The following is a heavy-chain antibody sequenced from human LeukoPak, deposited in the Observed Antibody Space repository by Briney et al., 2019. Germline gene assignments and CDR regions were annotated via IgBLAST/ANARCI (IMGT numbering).Heavy chain of an antibody. D-gene: IGHD5-12*01. CDR3: ARPRRRGYEGSYYFDY. CDR2: INPNSGGT. J-gene: IGHJ4*02. Sequence: ASVKVSCKASGYTFTEYYMHWVRQAPGQGLEWMGWINPNSGGTNYAQKFQGRVTMTRDTSISTAYMELSRLRSDDTAVYYCARPRRRGYEGSYYFDYWGQGTLVTVSS. CDR1: GYTFTEYY. V-gene: IGHV1-2*02.